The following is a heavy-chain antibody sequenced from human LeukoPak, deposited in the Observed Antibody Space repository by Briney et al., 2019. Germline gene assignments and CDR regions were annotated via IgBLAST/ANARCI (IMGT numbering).Heavy chain of an antibody. Sequence: SETLSLTCAVYGGSFSGYYWSWIRQPPGKGLEWNGEINHSGSTNYNPSLKSRVTISVVTSKNQFSLKLSSVTAADTAVYYCARRTSLIQRGYYYYMDVWGKGTTVTISS. CDR1: GGSFSGYY. V-gene: IGHV4-34*01. J-gene: IGHJ6*03. CDR3: ARRTSLIQRGYYYYMDV. CDR2: INHSGST.